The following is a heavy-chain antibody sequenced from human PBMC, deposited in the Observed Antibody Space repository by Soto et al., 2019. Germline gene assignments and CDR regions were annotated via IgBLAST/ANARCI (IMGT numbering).Heavy chain of an antibody. J-gene: IGHJ4*02. CDR2: ISYAGSNR. CDR3: AKDSGWSFDY. Sequence: QVQLVESGGGVVQPGRSLRLSCAASGFNFSSYGMHWVRQAPGKGLERVAVISYAGSNRYYADSVKGRFTISRDNSKTAMYLQMNSLRAEDTDVYYCAKDSGWSFDYWGQGTLVTVSS. D-gene: IGHD1-1*01. CDR1: GFNFSSYG. V-gene: IGHV3-30*18.